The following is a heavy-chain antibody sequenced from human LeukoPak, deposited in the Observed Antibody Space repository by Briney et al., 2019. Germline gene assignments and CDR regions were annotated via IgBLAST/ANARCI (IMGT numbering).Heavy chain of an antibody. CDR2: IWYDGSNK. J-gene: IGHJ3*02. CDR3: ARDAAVAGFLLDI. V-gene: IGHV3-33*01. D-gene: IGHD6-19*01. Sequence: GGSLRLSCAASGFTFSSYGMHWVRQAPGKGLEWVAVIWYDGSNKYYADSVKGRFTISRDNSKNTLYLQMNSLRAEDTAVYYCARDAAVAGFLLDIWGQGTMVTVSS. CDR1: GFTFSSYG.